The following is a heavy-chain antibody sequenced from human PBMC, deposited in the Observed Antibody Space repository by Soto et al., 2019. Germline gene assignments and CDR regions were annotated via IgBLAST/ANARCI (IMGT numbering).Heavy chain of an antibody. V-gene: IGHV1-3*02. CDR2: SNAGNGNT. D-gene: IGHD1-7*01. CDR3: ASSSYAMLGTRMCLSSGTYVRVVGREIDY. CDR1: GYTFTIYA. J-gene: IGHJ4*02. Sequence: ASVKVSCKVSGYTFTIYAMHWVRQAPGQRLEWMGWSNAGNGNTKYSQEFQGRVTITRDTSASTAYMELSSLRSEDMAVYYCASSSYAMLGTRMCLSSGTYVRVVGREIDYWGEVTLVTISS.